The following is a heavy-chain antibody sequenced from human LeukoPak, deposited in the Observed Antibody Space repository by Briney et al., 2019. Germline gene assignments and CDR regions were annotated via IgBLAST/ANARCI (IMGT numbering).Heavy chain of an antibody. J-gene: IGHJ3*02. V-gene: IGHV4-34*01. Sequence: KTSETLSLTCAVYGGSFSGYYWSWIRQPPEKGLEWIGEVNHSGSTNYNPSLKSRVTISVDTSKNQFSLKLRSVTAADTAVYYCAREAREGHVFDIWGQGTMVTVSS. CDR2: VNHSGST. CDR1: GGSFSGYY. CDR3: AREAREGHVFDI. D-gene: IGHD5-24*01.